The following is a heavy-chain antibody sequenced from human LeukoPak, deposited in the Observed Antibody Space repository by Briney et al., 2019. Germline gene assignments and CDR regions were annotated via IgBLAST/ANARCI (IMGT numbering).Heavy chain of an antibody. CDR2: IYYSGST. V-gene: IGHV4-30-4*02. J-gene: IGHJ4*02. CDR3: ARLSGYSSGHYYSDY. CDR1: GGSISSGDYY. D-gene: IGHD3-22*01. Sequence: SETLSLTCTVSGGSISSGDYYWSWIRQPPGKGLEWIGYIYYSGSTYYNPSLKSRVTISVDTSKNQFSLKLSSVTAADTAVYYCARLSGYSSGHYYSDYWGQGTLVTVSS.